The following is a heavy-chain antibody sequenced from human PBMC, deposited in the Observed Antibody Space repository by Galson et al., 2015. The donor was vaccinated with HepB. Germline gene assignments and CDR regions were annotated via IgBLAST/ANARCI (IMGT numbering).Heavy chain of an antibody. CDR2: IIPIFGTA. CDR1: GGTFSSYA. D-gene: IGHD4-17*01. Sequence: SCKASGGTFSSYAISWVRQAPGQGLEWMGGIIPIFGTANYAQKFQGRVTITADESTSTAYMELSSLRSEDTAVCYCARDRAGLRIFDYWGQGTLVTVSS. J-gene: IGHJ4*02. CDR3: ARDRAGLRIFDY. V-gene: IGHV1-69*01.